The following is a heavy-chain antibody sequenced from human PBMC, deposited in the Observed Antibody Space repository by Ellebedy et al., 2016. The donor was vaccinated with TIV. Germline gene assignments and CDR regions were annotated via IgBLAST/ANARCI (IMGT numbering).Heavy chain of an antibody. CDR3: ARANDYGLYSYYFDS. CDR1: GGSFSGYY. V-gene: IGHV4-59*01. Sequence: SETLSLTCAVYGGSFSGYYSGWTRQPPGKGLEWIGNIYYIGSTYYNPSLKSRVTISVDTSKNQFSLKLTSVTAVDTAVYYCARANDYGLYSYYFDSWGQGTLVTVSS. J-gene: IGHJ4*02. D-gene: IGHD4-17*01. CDR2: IYYIGST.